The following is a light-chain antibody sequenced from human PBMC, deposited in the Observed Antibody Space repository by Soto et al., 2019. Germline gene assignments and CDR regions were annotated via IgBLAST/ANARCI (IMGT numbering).Light chain of an antibody. J-gene: IGLJ2*01. CDR2: SSN. V-gene: IGLV1-44*01. CDR3: ASWDDSLNGVL. CDR1: SSNIGSNS. Sequence: QAVVTQPPSASGTPGQRVTISCSGSSSNIGSNSVSWYQQLPGTAPKLLIFSSNQRPSGVPDRFSGSKSATSASLAISGLQSEDEADYYCASWDDSLNGVLFGGGTKLTVL.